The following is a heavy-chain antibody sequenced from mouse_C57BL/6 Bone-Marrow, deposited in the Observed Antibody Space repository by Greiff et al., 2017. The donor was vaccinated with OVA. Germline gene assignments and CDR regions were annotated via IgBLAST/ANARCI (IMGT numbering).Heavy chain of an antibody. D-gene: IGHD1-1*01. CDR3: ARGGITTVVALDS. CDR1: GYAFTNYL. CDR2: INPGSGGT. Sequence: QVQLQQSGAELVRPGTSVKVSCKASGYAFTNYLIEWVKQRPGQGLEWIGVINPGSGGTNYNEKFKGKATLTADKSSSTAYMQLSSLTSEDSAVYFCARGGITTVVALDSWGQGTTLTVSS. J-gene: IGHJ2*01. V-gene: IGHV1-54*01.